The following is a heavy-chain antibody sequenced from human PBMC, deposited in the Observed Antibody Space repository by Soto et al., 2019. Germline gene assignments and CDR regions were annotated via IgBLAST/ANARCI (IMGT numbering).Heavy chain of an antibody. CDR3: ARHPSASGDAFDI. J-gene: IGHJ3*02. CDR1: GGSVSKYY. V-gene: IGHV4-59*08. CDR2: IFYPGST. D-gene: IGHD6-13*01. Sequence: ETLSLNCTVSGGSVSKYYWSWIRQPPGKGRESIGYIFYPGSTNYNPSLKSRVTMSVDTSENQVSLELRSVTAADTAVYYCARHPSASGDAFDIWGQGTMVTVSS.